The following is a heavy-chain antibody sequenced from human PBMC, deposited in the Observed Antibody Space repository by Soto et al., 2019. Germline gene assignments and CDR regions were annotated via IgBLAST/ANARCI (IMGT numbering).Heavy chain of an antibody. CDR3: AIESLRSGSPVLVY. Sequence: QVQLQESGPGLVKPSGTLSLTCAVSGGSISSSNWWSWVRQPPGKGLEWIGEIYHSGSTNYNPSPKTRVTKSVDKSKNHFSLNLSSVTAADTAVYYCAIESLRSGSPVLVYWGQGTLVIVSS. CDR2: IYHSGST. V-gene: IGHV4-4*02. CDR1: GGSISSSNW. J-gene: IGHJ4*02. D-gene: IGHD3-10*01.